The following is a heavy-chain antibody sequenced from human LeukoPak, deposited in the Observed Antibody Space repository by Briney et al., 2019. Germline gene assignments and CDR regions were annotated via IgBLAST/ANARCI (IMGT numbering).Heavy chain of an antibody. CDR3: ARLKARDAFDI. V-gene: IGHV4-59*08. CDR1: GGSIGSYS. Sequence: SETLSLTCTVSGGSIGSYSWNWIRQSRGTGLEWIGYVYYSGSTMYNPSLRSRVTISVDTSKNQFSLKLSSVTAADTAVYYCARLKARDAFDIWGQGTMVTVSS. J-gene: IGHJ3*02. CDR2: VYYSGST.